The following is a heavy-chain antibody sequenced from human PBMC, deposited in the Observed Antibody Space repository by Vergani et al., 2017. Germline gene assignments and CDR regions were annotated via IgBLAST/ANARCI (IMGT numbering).Heavy chain of an antibody. Sequence: QLQLQESGPGLVKPSETLSLTCTVSGGSISSSSYYWGWIRQPPGKGLEWIGSIYYSGSTYYNPSLKSRVTISVDTSKNQFSLKLSSVTAADTAVYYCARGGYSYGLVSPWFDPWGQGTLVTVSS. J-gene: IGHJ5*02. CDR2: IYYSGST. CDR1: GGSISSSSYY. D-gene: IGHD5-18*01. V-gene: IGHV4-39*07. CDR3: ARGGYSYGLVSPWFDP.